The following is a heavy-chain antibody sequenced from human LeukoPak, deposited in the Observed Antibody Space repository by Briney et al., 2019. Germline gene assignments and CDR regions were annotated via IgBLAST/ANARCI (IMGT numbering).Heavy chain of an antibody. D-gene: IGHD3-3*01. V-gene: IGHV3-30*04. CDR3: ARDFTPEWFDIP. Sequence: PGGSLRLSCVASGLAFSSYSMHWIRQAPGKGLEWVGVISHDGSDEYYTDSVKGRFTLSRDNSKNTVYLQMNSLRAEDTAVYYCARDFTPEWFDIPWGQGTLVTVSS. CDR1: GLAFSSYS. J-gene: IGHJ5*02. CDR2: ISHDGSDE.